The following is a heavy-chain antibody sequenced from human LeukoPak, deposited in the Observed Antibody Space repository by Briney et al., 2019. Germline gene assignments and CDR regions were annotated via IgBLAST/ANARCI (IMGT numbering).Heavy chain of an antibody. Sequence: GGSLRLSCAASGFTFSSYTMNWVRQAPGKGLEWVSSISSSSSTYIYYADSVKGRFTISRDNAKNSLYLQMNSLRAEDTAVYYCARDPRGYSYGYVDYWGQGTLVTVSS. D-gene: IGHD5-18*01. J-gene: IGHJ4*02. CDR3: ARDPRGYSYGYVDY. V-gene: IGHV3-21*01. CDR2: ISSSSSTYI. CDR1: GFTFSSYT.